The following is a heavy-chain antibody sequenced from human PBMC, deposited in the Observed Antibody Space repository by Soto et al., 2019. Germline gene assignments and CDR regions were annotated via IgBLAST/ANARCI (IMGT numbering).Heavy chain of an antibody. CDR2: IYYSGST. J-gene: IGHJ5*02. V-gene: IGHV4-39*01. CDR1: GGSISSSSYY. D-gene: IGHD3-9*01. Sequence: SETLSLTCTVSGGSISSSSYYWGWIRQPPGKGLEWIGSIYYSGSTYYNPSLKSRVTISVDTSKNQFSLKLSSVTAADTAVYYCARVYDILTGYYPGWFDPWGQGTLVTVSS. CDR3: ARVYDILTGYYPGWFDP.